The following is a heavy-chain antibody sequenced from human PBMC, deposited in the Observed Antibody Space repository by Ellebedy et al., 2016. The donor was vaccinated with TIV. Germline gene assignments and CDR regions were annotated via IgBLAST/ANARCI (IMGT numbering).Heavy chain of an antibody. V-gene: IGHV1-2*04. D-gene: IGHD2-21*02. CDR3: ARDPRASYCGGDCTPAPWFDP. CDR1: GYTFTSYG. J-gene: IGHJ5*02. Sequence: ASVKVSXXASGYTFTSYGISWVRQAPGQGLEWMGWINPNSGGTNYAQKFQGWVTMTRDTSISTAYMELSRLRSDDTAVYYCARDPRASYCGGDCTPAPWFDPWGQGTLVTVSS. CDR2: INPNSGGT.